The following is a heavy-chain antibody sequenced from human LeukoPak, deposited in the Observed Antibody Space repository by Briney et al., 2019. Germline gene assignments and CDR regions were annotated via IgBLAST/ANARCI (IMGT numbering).Heavy chain of an antibody. D-gene: IGHD6-19*01. J-gene: IGHJ4*02. CDR1: GDCVSSNSGA. V-gene: IGHV6-1*01. CDR2: TFYRLKWYT. Sequence: SQTLSLTCAISGDCVSSNSGAWKLIRQSPSRVLEWVGGTFYRLKWYTDYTVSVKSRLTINVDTSKNQFSLQVNSVTPEDTAVYYCARSQWLAYYFDYWGQGTLVTVSS. CDR3: ARSQWLAYYFDY.